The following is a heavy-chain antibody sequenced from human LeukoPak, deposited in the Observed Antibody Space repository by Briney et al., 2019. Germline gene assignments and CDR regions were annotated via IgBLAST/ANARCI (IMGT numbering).Heavy chain of an antibody. V-gene: IGHV1-3*01. CDR3: ARELVSYGGNDY. Sequence: ASVKVSCKASGYTFTSYAMHWVRQAPGQRLEWMGWINAGNGNTKFSQKFQGRVTITRDTSASTAYMELSSLRSEDTAVYYCARELVSYGGNDYWGQGTLVTVSS. CDR1: GYTFTSYA. J-gene: IGHJ4*02. D-gene: IGHD4-23*01. CDR2: INAGNGNT.